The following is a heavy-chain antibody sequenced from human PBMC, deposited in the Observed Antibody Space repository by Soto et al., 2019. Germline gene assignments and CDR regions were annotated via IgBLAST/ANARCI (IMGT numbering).Heavy chain of an antibody. Sequence: QLQLQESGPGLAKPSETLSLTCTVSGGSISSSSYYWGWIRQPPGKGLEWIGSIYYSASTYYNPSLQSRITISVDTSKNQFSLKLSSVTAADTAVYYCVASNRGSSHWGQGTLAIVSS. J-gene: IGHJ4*02. CDR2: IYYSAST. V-gene: IGHV4-39*01. D-gene: IGHD3-10*01. CDR1: GGSISSSSYY. CDR3: VASNRGSSH.